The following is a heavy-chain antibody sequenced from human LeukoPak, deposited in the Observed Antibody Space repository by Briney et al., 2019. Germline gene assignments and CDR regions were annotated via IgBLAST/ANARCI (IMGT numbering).Heavy chain of an antibody. V-gene: IGHV4-61*02. CDR2: IYTSGST. D-gene: IGHD5-18*01. CDR1: GGSISSNSYY. Sequence: SETLSLTCTVSGGSISSNSYYWSWIRQPAGKGLEWIGRIYTSGSTNYNPSLKSRVTISVDTSKNQFSLKLSSVSAADTAVYYCARQVGYSYGRFDYWGQGTLVTVSS. J-gene: IGHJ4*02. CDR3: ARQVGYSYGRFDY.